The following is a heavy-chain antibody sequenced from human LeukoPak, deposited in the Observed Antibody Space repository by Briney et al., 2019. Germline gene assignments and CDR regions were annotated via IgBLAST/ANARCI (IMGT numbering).Heavy chain of an antibody. CDR3: ARAHGGIGAFDI. Sequence: EASVKVSCKASGYTFTGYYMHWVRQAPGQGLEWMGWINPNSGGTNYARKFQGRVTMTRDTSISTAYMELSRLRSDDTAVYYCARAHGGIGAFDIWGQGTMVTVSS. J-gene: IGHJ3*02. V-gene: IGHV1-2*02. CDR2: INPNSGGT. CDR1: GYTFTGYY. D-gene: IGHD3-16*01.